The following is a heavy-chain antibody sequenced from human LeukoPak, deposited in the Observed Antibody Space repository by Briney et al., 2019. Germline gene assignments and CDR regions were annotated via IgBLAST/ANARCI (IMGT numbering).Heavy chain of an antibody. J-gene: IGHJ5*02. CDR3: ARAGQLWLNWFDP. CDR2: INPNSGGT. CDR1: GYTFTGYY. Sequence: ASVKVSCKASGYTFTGYYMHWVRQAPGQGLEWMGRINPNSGGTNYAQKFQGRVTMTRDTSISTAYMELSSLRSEDTAVYYCARAGQLWLNWFDPWGQGTLVTVSS. D-gene: IGHD5-18*01. V-gene: IGHV1-2*06.